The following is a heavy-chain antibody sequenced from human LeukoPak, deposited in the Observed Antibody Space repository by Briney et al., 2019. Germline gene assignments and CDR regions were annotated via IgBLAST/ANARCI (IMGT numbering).Heavy chain of an antibody. V-gene: IGHV3-21*04. CDR2: ISTTSSYI. CDR3: VRGDYGDYTLFDY. D-gene: IGHD4-17*01. CDR1: GFTFSTYH. J-gene: IGHJ4*02. Sequence: GGSLRLSCAASGFTFSTYHMNWVRQAPGKGLEWVSSISTTSSYIYHADSVKGRFTTSRDNARNSLYLQMNSLRAEDTAVYYCVRGDYGDYTLFDYWGQGTLVAVSS.